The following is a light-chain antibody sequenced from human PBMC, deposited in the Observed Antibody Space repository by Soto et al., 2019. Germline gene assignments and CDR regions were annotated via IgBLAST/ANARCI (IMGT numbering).Light chain of an antibody. V-gene: IGKV3-11*01. Sequence: EIVITQSPATLSVSPGERAALSCRSIQSVSSNLAWYQQKPGQAPRLLIYDASNRATGIPARFSGSGSGTDFTLTISSLEPEDFAVYYCQQRSNWPLTWTFGQGTKVDIK. CDR1: QSVSSN. CDR3: QQRSNWPLTWT. CDR2: DAS. J-gene: IGKJ1*01.